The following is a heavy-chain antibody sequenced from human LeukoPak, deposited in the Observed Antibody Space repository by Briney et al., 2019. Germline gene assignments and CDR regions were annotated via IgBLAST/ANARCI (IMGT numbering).Heavy chain of an antibody. CDR1: GGSFSGYY. V-gene: IGHV4-59*01. Sequence: PSETLSLTCAVYGGSFSGYYWSWIRQPPGKGLEWIGSIYYSGSTDYNPSLKSRVTISVDTSKNQFSLKLSSVTAADTAVYYCARGRIARLPYFDYWGQGTLVTVSS. CDR3: ARGRIARLPYFDY. D-gene: IGHD5-18*01. CDR2: IYYSGST. J-gene: IGHJ4*02.